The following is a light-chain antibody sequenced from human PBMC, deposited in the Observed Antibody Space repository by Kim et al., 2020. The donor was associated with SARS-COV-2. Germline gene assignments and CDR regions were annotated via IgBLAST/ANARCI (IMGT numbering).Light chain of an antibody. J-gene: IGKJ4*01. CDR1: ESVKTY. CDR2: GAS. CDR3: QQHNKWPLT. Sequence: GSLGERVTLSCRASESVKTYLAWYQQRPGQAPRLLIYGASTRATGIPARFSGSGSGTDFTVTISSLQAEDAAVYYCQQHNKWPLTFGGGTKVDIK. V-gene: IGKV3-15*01.